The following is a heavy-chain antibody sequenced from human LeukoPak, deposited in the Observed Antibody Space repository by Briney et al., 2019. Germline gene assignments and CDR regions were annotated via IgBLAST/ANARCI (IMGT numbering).Heavy chain of an antibody. Sequence: GASVKVSCKASGYTFTGYYMHWVRQAPGQGLEWMGWINPNSGGTNYAQKFQGRVTMTRDTSISTAYMELSRLRSDDTAVYYCARGRSSSSRFIFDYWGQGTLVTVSS. D-gene: IGHD6-6*01. V-gene: IGHV1-2*02. J-gene: IGHJ4*02. CDR3: ARGRSSSSRFIFDY. CDR1: GYTFTGYY. CDR2: INPNSGGT.